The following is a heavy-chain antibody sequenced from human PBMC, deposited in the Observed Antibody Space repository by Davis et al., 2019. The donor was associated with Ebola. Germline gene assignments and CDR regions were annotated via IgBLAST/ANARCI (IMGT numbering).Heavy chain of an antibody. CDR2: VTSSGGST. V-gene: IGHV3-23*01. D-gene: IGHD6-19*01. CDR3: AKGGSGWPSDYSYGLGV. CDR1: GFTFGSYA. Sequence: PGGSLRLSCAASGFTFGSYAMTWARQVPGKGLEWVSAVTSSGGSTYYANSVKGRFTISRDNSKNTLFLQLNSLGVEETAVYYCAKGGSGWPSDYSYGLGVWGKGTTVTVSS. J-gene: IGHJ6*04.